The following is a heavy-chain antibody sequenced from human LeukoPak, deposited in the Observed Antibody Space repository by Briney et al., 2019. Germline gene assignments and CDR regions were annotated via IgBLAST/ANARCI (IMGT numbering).Heavy chain of an antibody. V-gene: IGHV5-51*01. J-gene: IGHJ6*02. CDR2: TYPGDSDT. CDR3: TRHGGIGTSSYDMDV. D-gene: IGHD1-7*01. Sequence: GESLKISCKGSGYIFTNYWIGWVRQMPGKGLEWMGITYPGDSDTTYSPSFQGQVTISADKSINTAYLQWSRLEASDTAIYYCTRHGGIGTSSYDMDVWGQGTTVTVSS. CDR1: GYIFTNYW.